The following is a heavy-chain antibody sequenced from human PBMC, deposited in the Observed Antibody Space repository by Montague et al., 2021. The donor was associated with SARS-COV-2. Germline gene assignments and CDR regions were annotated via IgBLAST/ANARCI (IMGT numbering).Heavy chain of an antibody. CDR3: ARNRLSVFDF. V-gene: IGHV2-70*01. D-gene: IGHD2/OR15-2a*01. J-gene: IGHJ4*02. CDR1: GFSLTTPGVS. Sequence: PALVTPTQTLTLTCSFSGFSLTTPGVSVGWIRQPPGRALEWLALIDWTHDQYYSRSLGTRLTISPGTSKRQVVLTLTNVDTVDTATYYCARNRLSVFDFWGQGTLGTVSS. CDR2: IDWTHDQ.